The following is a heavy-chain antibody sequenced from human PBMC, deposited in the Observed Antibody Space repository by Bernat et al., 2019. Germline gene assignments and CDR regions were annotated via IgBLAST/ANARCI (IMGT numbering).Heavy chain of an antibody. Sequence: VQLVESGGGVVQPGRSLRLSCAASGFTFSTYGMHWVRQAPGKGLEWVSYISSSGSTIYYADSVKGRFTISRDNAKNSLYLQMNSLRAEDTAVYYCARVPRDFWSGYPPGYFDLWGRGTLVTVTS. CDR1: GFTFSTYG. V-gene: IGHV3-48*04. CDR2: ISSSGSTI. J-gene: IGHJ2*01. D-gene: IGHD3-3*01. CDR3: ARVPRDFWSGYPPGYFDL.